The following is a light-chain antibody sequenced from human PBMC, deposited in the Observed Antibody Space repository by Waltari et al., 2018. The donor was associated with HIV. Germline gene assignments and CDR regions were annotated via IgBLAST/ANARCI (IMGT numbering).Light chain of an antibody. J-gene: IGLJ2*01. V-gene: IGLV1-47*01. CDR1: SSNIGGNY. Sequence: QSVLTQPPSASGTPGQRVTISCSGSSSNIGGNYVYCYQQLPGTAPKLLLYRNNQRPSGVPDRFSGSKSGTSASLAISGLRSEDEADYYCAAWGNSLSLLFGGGTKLTVL. CDR2: RNN. CDR3: AAWGNSLSLL.